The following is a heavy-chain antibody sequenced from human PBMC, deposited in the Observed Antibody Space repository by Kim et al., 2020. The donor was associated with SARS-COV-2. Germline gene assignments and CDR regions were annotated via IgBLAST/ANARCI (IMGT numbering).Heavy chain of an antibody. CDR3: ARARHYDFWSGYPWGGYFQH. V-gene: IGHV4-34*01. J-gene: IGHJ1*01. CDR2: INHSGST. Sequence: SETLSLTCAVYGGSFSGYYWSWIRQPPGKGLEWIGEINHSGSTNYNPSLKSRVTISVDTSKNQFSLKLSSVTAADTAVYYCARARHYDFWSGYPWGGYFQHWGQGTLVTVSS. CDR1: GGSFSGYY. D-gene: IGHD3-3*01.